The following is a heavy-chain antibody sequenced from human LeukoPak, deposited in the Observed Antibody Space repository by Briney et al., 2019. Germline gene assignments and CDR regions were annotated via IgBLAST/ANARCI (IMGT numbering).Heavy chain of an antibody. CDR2: IYYSGST. CDR1: GGSVSSGDYY. D-gene: IGHD6-13*01. V-gene: IGHV4-30-4*08. J-gene: IGHJ5*02. CDR3: GRVFYSSNWNLFDP. Sequence: SETLSLTCTVSGGSVSSGDYYWSWIRQPPGKGLEWIGYIYYSGSTYYNPSLKSRVTISVDTSKNQFSLKLSSVTAADTAVYYCGRVFYSSNWNLFDPWGQGTLVTVSS.